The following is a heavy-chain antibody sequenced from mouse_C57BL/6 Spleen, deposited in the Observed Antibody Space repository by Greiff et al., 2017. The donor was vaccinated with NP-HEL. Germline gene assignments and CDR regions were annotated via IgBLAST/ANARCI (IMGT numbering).Heavy chain of an antibody. CDR1: GYSITSGYY. CDR3: AREKTDTVEDYYAMDY. Sequence: EVKLQESGPGLVKPSQSLSLTCSVTGYSITSGYYWNWIRQFPGNKLEWMGYISYDGSNNYNPSLKNRISITRDTSKNQFFLKLNSVTTEDTATYYCAREKTDTVEDYYAMDYWGQGTSVTVSS. V-gene: IGHV3-6*01. J-gene: IGHJ4*01. D-gene: IGHD1-1*01. CDR2: ISYDGSN.